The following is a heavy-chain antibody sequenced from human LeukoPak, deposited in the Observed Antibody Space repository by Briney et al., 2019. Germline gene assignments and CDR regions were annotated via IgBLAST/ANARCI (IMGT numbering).Heavy chain of an antibody. J-gene: IGHJ4*02. D-gene: IGHD4-17*01. Sequence: GGSLRLSCAASGFTFSDYAMHWVRQAPGKGLEWVAVISYDGSNKYYADSVKGRFTIFRDNSKNTLYLQISSLRVEDTAVYYCAKTGRDYGDFFYFDYWGQGTLVTVSS. CDR2: ISYDGSNK. CDR1: GFTFSDYA. V-gene: IGHV3-30-3*02. CDR3: AKTGRDYGDFFYFDY.